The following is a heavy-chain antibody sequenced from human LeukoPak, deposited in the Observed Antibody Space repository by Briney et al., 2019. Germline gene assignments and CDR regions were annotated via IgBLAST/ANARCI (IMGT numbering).Heavy chain of an antibody. J-gene: IGHJ4*02. CDR1: GFTFSSYA. Sequence: PGGSLRLSCAASGFTFSSYAMSWVRQAPGKGLEWVSTLSASGRSTYYVDSVKGRFTISRDNSNNMLYLQMNSLRAEDTAVYYCARVGIAYDYWGQGTLVTVSS. CDR3: ARVGIAYDY. D-gene: IGHD2-21*01. CDR2: LSASGRST. V-gene: IGHV3-23*01.